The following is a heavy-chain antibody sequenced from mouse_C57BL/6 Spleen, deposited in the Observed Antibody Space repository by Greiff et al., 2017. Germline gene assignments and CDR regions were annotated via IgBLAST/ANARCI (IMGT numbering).Heavy chain of an antibody. CDR3: ALIPVITTVVADWYFDV. CDR1: GFNIKNTY. Sequence: EVQRVESVAELVRPGASVKLSCTASGFNIKNTYMHWVKQRPEQGLEWIGRIDPANGNTKYAPKFQGKATITADTSSNTAYLQLSSLTSEDTAIYYCALIPVITTVVADWYFDVWGTGTTVTVSS. CDR2: IDPANGNT. J-gene: IGHJ1*03. V-gene: IGHV14-3*01. D-gene: IGHD1-1*01.